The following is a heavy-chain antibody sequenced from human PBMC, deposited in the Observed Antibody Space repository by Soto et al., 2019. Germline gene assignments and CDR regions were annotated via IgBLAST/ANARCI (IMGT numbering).Heavy chain of an antibody. Sequence: QVQLVQSGAEVKKPGASVTVSCQASGYTFTTYYIHWVRQAPGQGLEWMGIINPNTGSTSNAQKFQGRFTVTRDTSTSTVYMDLSSLSSEDTAVYFCARDPNFSLTFHYYCMDVWGQGTAVTVSS. CDR1: GYTFTTYY. J-gene: IGHJ6*02. D-gene: IGHD7-27*01. CDR2: INPNTGST. CDR3: ARDPNFSLTFHYYCMDV. V-gene: IGHV1-46*01.